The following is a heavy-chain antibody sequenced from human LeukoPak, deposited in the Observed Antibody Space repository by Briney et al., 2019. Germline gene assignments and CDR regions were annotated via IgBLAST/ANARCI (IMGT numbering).Heavy chain of an antibody. CDR2: ISSSSSYI. CDR1: GFTFSSYS. Sequence: PGGSLRLSXAASGFTFSSYSMNWVRQAPGKGLEWVSSISSSSSYIYYADSVKGRFTISRDNAKNSLYLQMNSLRAEDTAVYYCARDIGNAFDIWGQGTMVTVPS. CDR3: ARDIGNAFDI. D-gene: IGHD1-26*01. J-gene: IGHJ3*02. V-gene: IGHV3-21*04.